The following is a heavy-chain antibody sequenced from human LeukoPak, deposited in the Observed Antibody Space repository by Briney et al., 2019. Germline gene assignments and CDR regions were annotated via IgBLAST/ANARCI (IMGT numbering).Heavy chain of an antibody. CDR2: ISGSGDNT. D-gene: IGHD3-3*01. CDR1: GFTFSSYA. Sequence: NPGGSLRLSCAASGFTFSSYAMSWVRQAPGKGLEWVSGISGSGDNTYYADSVKGRFTISRDNSKNTLYLQMDSLRAEDTAVYYCARDRAWNYFDYWGQGTLVTVSS. J-gene: IGHJ4*02. CDR3: ARDRAWNYFDY. V-gene: IGHV3-23*01.